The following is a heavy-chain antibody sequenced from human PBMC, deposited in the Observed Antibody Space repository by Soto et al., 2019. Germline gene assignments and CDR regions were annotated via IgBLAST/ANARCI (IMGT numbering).Heavy chain of an antibody. Sequence: EVQLVESGGGLVQPGRSLRLSCAASGFTFDDYVMHWVRQAPGKGLEWVSGISWNSGSIGYADSVKGRFTISRDNAKNSLYLQMNSLRAEDTTLYYCAQASSSSAYWGQGTLVTVSS. CDR3: AQASSSSAY. CDR2: ISWNSGSI. CDR1: GFTFDDYV. J-gene: IGHJ4*02. D-gene: IGHD6-6*01. V-gene: IGHV3-9*01.